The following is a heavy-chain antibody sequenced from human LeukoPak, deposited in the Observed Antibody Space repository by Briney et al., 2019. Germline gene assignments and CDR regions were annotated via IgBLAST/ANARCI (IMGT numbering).Heavy chain of an antibody. CDR3: ARGGRSYYGSALLTHPQGWFDP. CDR1: GFTFSSYS. CDR2: ISSSSSYI. Sequence: PGGSLRLSCAASGFTFSSYSMNWVRQAPGKGLEWVSSISSSSSYIYYADSVKGRFTISRDNAKNSLYLQMNSLRAEDTAVYYCARGGRSYYGSALLTHPQGWFDPWGQGTLVTVSS. D-gene: IGHD3-10*01. J-gene: IGHJ5*02. V-gene: IGHV3-21*01.